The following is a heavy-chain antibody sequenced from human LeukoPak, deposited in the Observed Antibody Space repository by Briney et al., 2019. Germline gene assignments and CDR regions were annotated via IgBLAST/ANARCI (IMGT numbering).Heavy chain of an antibody. D-gene: IGHD3-10*01. CDR2: IKQDGSEK. CDR3: ARTVFGRYFDY. Sequence: GGSLRLSCAASGFTFSNYWMSWVRQAPGTGLEWVANIKQDGSEKYYVDSVKGRFTISRDNAKNSLYLQMNSLRAEDTAVYNCARTVFGRYFDYWGQGTLVTVSS. CDR1: GFTFSNYW. J-gene: IGHJ4*02. V-gene: IGHV3-7*05.